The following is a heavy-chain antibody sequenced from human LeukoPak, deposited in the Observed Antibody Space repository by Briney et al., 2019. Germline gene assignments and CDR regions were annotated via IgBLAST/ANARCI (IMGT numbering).Heavy chain of an antibody. CDR1: GFTFSSYG. CDR3: AKDPYCGGDCYSRWMDV. Sequence: WVLRLSCAASGFTFSSYGMHWVRQAPRKGLEGVAFVRYDGSDQFYADSVQGRFIISRDNSRDTLYLQMDSRRAKDTAVYYCAKDPYCGGDCYSRWMDVWGKGTTV. CDR2: VRYDGSDQ. V-gene: IGHV3-30*02. J-gene: IGHJ6*03. D-gene: IGHD2-21*02.